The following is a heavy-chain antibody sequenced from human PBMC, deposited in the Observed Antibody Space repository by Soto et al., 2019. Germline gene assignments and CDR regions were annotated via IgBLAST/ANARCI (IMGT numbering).Heavy chain of an antibody. V-gene: IGHV3-74*01. J-gene: IGHJ6*03. D-gene: IGHD2-15*01. CDR2: INSDGSST. CDR3: IRGNQGSYWSDMDV. CDR1: GFTFSSYW. Sequence: GGSLRLSCAASGFTFSSYWMHWVRQAPGKGLVWVSRINSDGSSTSYADSVKGRFTISRDNSKNTLYLQMNSLRVEDTCVYFCIRGNQGSYWSDMDVWGKGTTVTVSS.